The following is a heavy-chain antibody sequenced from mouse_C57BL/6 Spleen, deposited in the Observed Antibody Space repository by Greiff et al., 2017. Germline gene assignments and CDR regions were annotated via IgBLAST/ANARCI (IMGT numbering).Heavy chain of an antibody. J-gene: IGHJ2*01. V-gene: IGHV1-55*01. CDR3: ARKGVYGSSPYFDY. D-gene: IGHD1-1*01. Sequence: VQLQQPGAELVKPGASVKMSCKASGYIFTSYWITWVKQRPGQGLEWIGDIYPGSGSTNYNEKFKSKATLTVDTSSSTAYMQLSSLTSEDSAVYYCARKGVYGSSPYFDYWGQGTTLTVSS. CDR1: GYIFTSYW. CDR2: IYPGSGST.